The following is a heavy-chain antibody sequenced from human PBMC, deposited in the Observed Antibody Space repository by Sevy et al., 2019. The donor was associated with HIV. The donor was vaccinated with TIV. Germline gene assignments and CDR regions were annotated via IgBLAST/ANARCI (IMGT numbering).Heavy chain of an antibody. D-gene: IGHD3-22*01. J-gene: IGHJ3*02. CDR1: GGSISSSSYY. Sequence: SETLSLTCTVSGGSISSSSYYWGWIRQPPGKGLEWIGSIYYSGSTYYNPSLKSRVTISVDTSKNQFSLKLSSVTAAYTAVYYCARPVNYYDSSGYFDAFDIWGQGTMVTVS. CDR3: ARPVNYYDSSGYFDAFDI. V-gene: IGHV4-39*01. CDR2: IYYSGST.